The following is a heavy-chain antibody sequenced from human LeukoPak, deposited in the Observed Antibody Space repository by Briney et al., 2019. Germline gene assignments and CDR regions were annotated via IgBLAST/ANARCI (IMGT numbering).Heavy chain of an antibody. V-gene: IGHV4-59*01. Sequence: SETLSLTCTVSGXSISSYYWSWIRQPPGKGLEWIGYIYYSGSTNYNPSLKSRVTISVDTSKNQFSLRLSSVTAADTALYYCARGYYDFWSGYSYYFDYWGQGTLVTVSS. CDR3: ARGYYDFWSGYSYYFDY. CDR2: IYYSGST. J-gene: IGHJ4*02. D-gene: IGHD3-3*01. CDR1: GXSISSYY.